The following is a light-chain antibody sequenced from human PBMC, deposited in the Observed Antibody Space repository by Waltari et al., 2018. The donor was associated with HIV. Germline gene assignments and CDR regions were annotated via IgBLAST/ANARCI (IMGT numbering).Light chain of an antibody. V-gene: IGKV3-20*01. J-gene: IGKJ3*01. Sequence: VLTQSPATLSLSPGARATLSCRASRSVDSNYLAWYQQRPGQTPRLLIYGTSNRATGIPDRFTGGGSGADFTLSISSLEPDDFAVYYCQQYGSSFLTFGPGTKVEI. CDR3: QQYGSSFLT. CDR1: RSVDSNY. CDR2: GTS.